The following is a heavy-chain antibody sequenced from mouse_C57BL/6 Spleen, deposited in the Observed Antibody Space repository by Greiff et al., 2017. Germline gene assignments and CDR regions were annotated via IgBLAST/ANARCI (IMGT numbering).Heavy chain of an antibody. CDR1: GYTFTSYW. J-gene: IGHJ3*01. Sequence: QVQLQQPGAELVMPGASVKLSCKASGYTFTSYWMHWVKQRPGQGLEWIGEIDPSDSYTNYNQKFKGKSTLTVDKSSSTAYMQLSSLTSEDSAVYYCARSADYDGSLAYWGQGTLVTVSA. CDR2: IDPSDSYT. D-gene: IGHD2-3*01. V-gene: IGHV1-69*01. CDR3: ARSADYDGSLAY.